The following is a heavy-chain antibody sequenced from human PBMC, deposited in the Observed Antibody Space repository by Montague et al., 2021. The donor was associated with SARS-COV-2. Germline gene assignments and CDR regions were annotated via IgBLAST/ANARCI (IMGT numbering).Heavy chain of an antibody. J-gene: IGHJ4*02. Sequence: TLSLTCTVSGASINNGRYYWSWIRQPAGKGPEWIGRIYTRGNTNYSPSLKSRVTISLDTSMKQISLKLSSVTAADTAIYYCAIEWEVHGNLDYWGQGIVVTVSS. CDR1: GASINNGRYY. CDR3: AIEWEVHGNLDY. CDR2: IYTRGNT. V-gene: IGHV4-61*02. D-gene: IGHD1-26*01.